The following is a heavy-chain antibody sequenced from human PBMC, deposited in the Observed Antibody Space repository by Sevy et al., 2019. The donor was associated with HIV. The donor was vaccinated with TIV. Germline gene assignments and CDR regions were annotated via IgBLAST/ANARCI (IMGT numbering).Heavy chain of an antibody. J-gene: IGHJ6*02. Sequence: GGSLRLSCAASGFTFSSYGMHWVRQGPGKGLEWVALIWYDGSDKYYTDSVKGRFTISRDNSKNTLYLQMNSLRAEDXXXXXXXXXXXXXXXXXXXXYGMDVWGQGTTVTVSS. CDR2: IWYDGSDK. V-gene: IGHV3-33*01. CDR3: XXXXXXXXXXXXXXYGMDV. CDR1: GFTFSSYG.